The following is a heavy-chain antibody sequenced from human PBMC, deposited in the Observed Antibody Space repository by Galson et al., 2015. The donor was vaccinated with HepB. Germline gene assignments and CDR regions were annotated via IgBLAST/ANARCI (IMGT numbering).Heavy chain of an antibody. D-gene: IGHD1-14*01. CDR1: GGSFSGYY. J-gene: IGHJ6*02. Sequence: TLSLTCAVYGGSFSGYYWSWIRQPPGKGLEWIGEINHSGSTNYNPSLKSRVTISVDTSKNQFSLKLSSVTAADTAVYYCARENLYGMDVWGQGTTVTVSS. CDR3: ARENLYGMDV. V-gene: IGHV4-34*01. CDR2: INHSGST.